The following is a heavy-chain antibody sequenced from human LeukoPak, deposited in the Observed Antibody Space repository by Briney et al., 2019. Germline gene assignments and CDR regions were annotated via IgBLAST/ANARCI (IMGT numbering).Heavy chain of an antibody. V-gene: IGHV3-7*03. D-gene: IGHD3-22*01. CDR2: IKQDETEK. CDR3: ARDLYYYDSSGYLR. J-gene: IGHJ4*02. Sequence: PGGSLRLSCTASGFTFSNFWMGWVRQAPGKGLEWVANIKQDETEKFYLGSVKGRFTISRDNAKNTLYLQMNSLRAEDTAVYYCARDLYYYDSSGYLRWGQGTLVTVSS. CDR1: GFTFSNFW.